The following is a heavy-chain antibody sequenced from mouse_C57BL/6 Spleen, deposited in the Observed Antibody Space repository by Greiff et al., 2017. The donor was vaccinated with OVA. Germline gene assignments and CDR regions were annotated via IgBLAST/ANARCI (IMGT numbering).Heavy chain of an antibody. V-gene: IGHV1-55*01. D-gene: IGHD1-1*01. CDR2: IYPGSGST. Sequence: QVQLQQPGAELVKPGASVKMSCKASGYTFTSYWITWVKQRPGQGLEWIGDIYPGSGSTNYNEKFKSRATLTVDTASSTAYMQLSSLTSEDSAVYYCARSYYGSSYDYWGQGTTLTVSS. CDR3: ARSYYGSSYDY. J-gene: IGHJ2*01. CDR1: GYTFTSYW.